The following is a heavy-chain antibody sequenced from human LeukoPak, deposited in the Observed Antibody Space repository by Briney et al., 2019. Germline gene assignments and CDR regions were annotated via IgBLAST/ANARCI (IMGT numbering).Heavy chain of an antibody. D-gene: IGHD5-12*01. J-gene: IGHJ6*04. CDR1: GGSISSGSYY. CDR3: ARSLRGYSGLGV. Sequence: SETLSLTCTVSGGSISSGSYYWSWIRQPAGKGLELIGRIYISGSTNYNPSLKSRVTISVDTSKNQFSLKLSSVTAADTAVYYCARSLRGYSGLGVWGKGTTVAISS. CDR2: IYISGST. V-gene: IGHV4-61*02.